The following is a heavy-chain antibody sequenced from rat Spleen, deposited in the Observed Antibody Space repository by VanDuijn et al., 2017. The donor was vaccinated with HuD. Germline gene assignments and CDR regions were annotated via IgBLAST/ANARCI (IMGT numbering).Heavy chain of an antibody. CDR3: ASLLQWSPFDY. D-gene: IGHD1-1*01. J-gene: IGHJ2*01. CDR1: GFTFSNYG. Sequence: EVQLVESGGGLVQPGRSLKLSCAASGFTFSNYGMAWVRQAPTKGLEWVATIKYDGSSTYHRDSVKGRFTISRDNAKSTLYLQMESLRSEDTATYYCASLLQWSPFDYWGQGVMVTVSS. V-gene: IGHV5-29*01. CDR2: IKYDGSST.